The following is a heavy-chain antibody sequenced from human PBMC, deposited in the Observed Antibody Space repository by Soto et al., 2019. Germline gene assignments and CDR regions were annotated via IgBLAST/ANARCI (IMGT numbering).Heavy chain of an antibody. J-gene: IGHJ4*02. Sequence: QVRLVQSGAEVKKTGSSVKVSCKASGTTFSNYAIGWVRQAPGQGLEWMGGIILPFGTPNYAQKFQGRVTISADESMTTAYMELRGLRSEDTAVYYCVRGPDYEAYFDYWGQGTLVTVSS. V-gene: IGHV1-69*12. D-gene: IGHD3-22*01. CDR3: VRGPDYEAYFDY. CDR2: IILPFGTP. CDR1: GTTFSNYA.